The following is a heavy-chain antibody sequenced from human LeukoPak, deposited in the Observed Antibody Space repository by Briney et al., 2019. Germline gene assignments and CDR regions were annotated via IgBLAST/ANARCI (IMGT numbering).Heavy chain of an antibody. D-gene: IGHD1-26*01. Sequence: PGGSLRLSCAASGFTFSDYYMSWIRQAPGKGLERDSYISSSSSYTNYADSVRGRFTISRDNAKNSLFLQMNNLRAEDTAVYYCARDLSGSYYFDYWGQGTLVTVSS. V-gene: IGHV3-11*05. CDR1: GFTFSDYY. J-gene: IGHJ4*02. CDR3: ARDLSGSYYFDY. CDR2: ISSSSSYT.